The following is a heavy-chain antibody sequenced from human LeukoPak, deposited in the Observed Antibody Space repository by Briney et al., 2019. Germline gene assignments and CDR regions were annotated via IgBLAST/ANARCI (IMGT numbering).Heavy chain of an antibody. CDR2: VDNDGSST. J-gene: IGHJ4*02. Sequence: GGSLRLSCVVSGFTFSDYWMHWVRQAPGKGLVWVSRVDNDGSSTTYADSVKGRFTISRDNTKNTLYLEMNSLRAEDTAVYYCARGPNSNWSGLDFWGQGTLLTVSS. CDR3: ARGPNSNWSGLDF. V-gene: IGHV3-74*01. D-gene: IGHD6-6*01. CDR1: GFTFSDYW.